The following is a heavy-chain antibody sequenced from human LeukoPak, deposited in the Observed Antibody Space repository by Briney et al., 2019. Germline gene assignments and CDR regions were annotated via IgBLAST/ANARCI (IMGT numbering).Heavy chain of an antibody. CDR2: IYPGDSDT. CDR3: ARTYCGGDCYYYYFDY. J-gene: IGHJ4*02. V-gene: IGHV5-51*01. CDR1: GYSFTTYW. Sequence: GESLKISCKGSGYSFTTYWIGWVRQMPGKGLEWMGIIYPGDSDTRYSPSFQGQVTISADKSISTAYLQWSSLKASDTAMYYRARTYCGGDCYYYYFDYWGQGTLVTVSS. D-gene: IGHD2-21*02.